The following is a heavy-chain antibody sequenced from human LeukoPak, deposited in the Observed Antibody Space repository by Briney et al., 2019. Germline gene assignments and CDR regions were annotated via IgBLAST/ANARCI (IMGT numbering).Heavy chain of an antibody. CDR3: AYCGGDCYSNYYYGMDV. D-gene: IGHD2-21*02. V-gene: IGHV3-23*01. Sequence: GGSLRLSCAASGITFRTYALNWVRQAPGKGLEWVSGIGGGGDMTNYADTVKGRSTISRDKSKTTLNLQMNSLRAEDTAVYYCAYCGGDCYSNYYYGMDVWGQGTTVTVSS. J-gene: IGHJ6*02. CDR1: GITFRTYA. CDR2: IGGGGDMT.